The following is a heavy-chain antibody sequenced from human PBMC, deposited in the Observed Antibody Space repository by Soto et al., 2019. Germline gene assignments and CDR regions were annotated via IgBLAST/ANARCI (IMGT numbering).Heavy chain of an antibody. CDR3: ARDVIAPTNYLDP. CDR2: VYYSGTT. D-gene: IGHD4-4*01. V-gene: IGHV4-61*08. Sequence: PSETLSLTCTVSGGSIDSGDYYWSWIRQPPGKGLEWIGYVYYSGTTNYNPFLKSRVTLSLDKSKNQFSLKMNSVTAADTAVYYWARDVIAPTNYLDPSGQGSPVSVYS. CDR1: GGSIDSGDYY. J-gene: IGHJ5*02.